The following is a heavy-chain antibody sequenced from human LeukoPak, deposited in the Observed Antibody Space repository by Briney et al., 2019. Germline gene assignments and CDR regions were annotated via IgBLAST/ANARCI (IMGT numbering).Heavy chain of an antibody. D-gene: IGHD4-17*01. CDR1: GGTISSSSYY. V-gene: IGHV4-39*01. Sequence: PSETVSLTCTVSGGTISSSSYYWGWLRQPPGKGLEWIGSIYYSGSTYYNPSLKSRLTISVDTSKNQFSLKLSSVTAADTAVYYCARQGYGDSYWGQGTLVTVSS. CDR2: IYYSGST. CDR3: ARQGYGDSY. J-gene: IGHJ4*02.